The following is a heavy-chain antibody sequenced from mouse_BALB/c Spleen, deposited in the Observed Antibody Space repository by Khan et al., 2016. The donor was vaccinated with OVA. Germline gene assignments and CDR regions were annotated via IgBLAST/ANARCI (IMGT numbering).Heavy chain of an antibody. CDR3: ARELTAPYYFDC. V-gene: IGHV3-6*02. D-gene: IGHD4-1*01. Sequence: EVQLQESGPGLVKPSQSLSLTCSVTGYSITSGCYWNWIRQFPGNKLEWMGYISYDGINNYNPSLRNRISITRDTSKNQFFLKLNSLITEVTVTSYCARELTAPYYFDCWVQGTTLTVSS. J-gene: IGHJ2*01. CDR1: GYSITSGCY. CDR2: ISYDGIN.